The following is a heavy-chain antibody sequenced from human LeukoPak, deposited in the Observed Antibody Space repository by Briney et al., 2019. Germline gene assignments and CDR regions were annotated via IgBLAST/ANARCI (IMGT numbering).Heavy chain of an antibody. V-gene: IGHV1-18*01. Sequence: GASVKVSCKASGYTFTSYGISWARQAPGQGLEWMGWISAYNGNTNYAQKLQGRVTMTTDTSTSTAYMELRSLRSDDTAVYYCARTHDDYYGSGSYANDYWGQGTQVTVSS. D-gene: IGHD3-10*01. CDR3: ARTHDDYYGSGSYANDY. CDR2: ISAYNGNT. CDR1: GYTFTSYG. J-gene: IGHJ4*02.